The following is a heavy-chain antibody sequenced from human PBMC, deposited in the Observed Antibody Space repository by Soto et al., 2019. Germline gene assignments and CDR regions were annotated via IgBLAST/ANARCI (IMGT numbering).Heavy chain of an antibody. Sequence: EVQLVESGGGLVKPGGSLRLSCAASGFTFSNAWMSWVRQAPGKGLEWVGRIKSKTDGGTTDYAAPVKGRFTISRDDSKTTLYLQMNSRKPEDTAVYYCPTGWDGGYGDYLDYFQHGGQGTLVTVSS. V-gene: IGHV3-15*01. CDR2: IKSKTDGGTT. J-gene: IGHJ1*01. CDR1: GFTFSNAW. CDR3: PTGWDGGYGDYLDYFQH. D-gene: IGHD4-17*01.